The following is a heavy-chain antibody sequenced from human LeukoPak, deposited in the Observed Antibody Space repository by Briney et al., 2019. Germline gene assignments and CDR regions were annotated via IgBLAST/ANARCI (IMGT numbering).Heavy chain of an antibody. J-gene: IGHJ4*02. Sequence: ASVKVSCKASGYTFTGYYMHWVRQAPGQGLEWMGWINPSGGSTSYAQKFQGRVTMTRDTSTSTVYMELSSLRSEDTAVYYCARDQEMATISLQWSYFDYWGQGTLVTVSS. D-gene: IGHD5-24*01. CDR2: INPSGGST. V-gene: IGHV1-46*01. CDR1: GYTFTGYY. CDR3: ARDQEMATISLQWSYFDY.